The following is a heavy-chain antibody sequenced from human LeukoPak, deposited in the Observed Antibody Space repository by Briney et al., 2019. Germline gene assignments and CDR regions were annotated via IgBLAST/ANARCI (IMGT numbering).Heavy chain of an antibody. D-gene: IGHD5-12*01. CDR1: GYTFTGYY. CDR2: IIPIFGSA. V-gene: IGHV1-69*13. CDR3: ARVGDDIVAGGSWFDP. J-gene: IGHJ5*02. Sequence: ASVKVSCKASGYTFTGYYMHWVRQAPGQGLEWMGGIIPIFGSANYAQNFQGRVTITADESTTTAYMELSSLRSEDTAVYYCARVGDDIVAGGSWFDPWGQGTLVTVSS.